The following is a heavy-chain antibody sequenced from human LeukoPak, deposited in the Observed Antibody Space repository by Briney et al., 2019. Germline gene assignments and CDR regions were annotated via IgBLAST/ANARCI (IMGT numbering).Heavy chain of an antibody. D-gene: IGHD2-15*01. V-gene: IGHV3-21*05. CDR2: ISSGSDIL. CDR3: AREVVVVVAAFGWFDP. Sequence: GGSLRLSCAASGFTFNNYDMNWVRQAPGKGLEWISFISSGSDILHYADSVKGRFTISRDNAKNSLYLQMNSLRAEDTAVYYCAREVVVVVAAFGWFDPWGQGTLVTVSS. CDR1: GFTFNNYD. J-gene: IGHJ5*02.